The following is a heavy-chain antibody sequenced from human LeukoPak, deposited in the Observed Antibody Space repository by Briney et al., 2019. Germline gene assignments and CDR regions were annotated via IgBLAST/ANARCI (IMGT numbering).Heavy chain of an antibody. D-gene: IGHD1-7*01. Sequence: GRSLRLSCAASGFTFSNAWMSWVRQAPGKGLEWVGRIKSKTDGGTTDYAAPVKGRFTISRDESKNTLYLQMNSLKTEDTAVYYCTTDQYTWNYDYFDYWGQGTLVTVSS. CDR1: GFTFSNAW. CDR3: TTDQYTWNYDYFDY. V-gene: IGHV3-15*01. CDR2: IKSKTDGGTT. J-gene: IGHJ4*02.